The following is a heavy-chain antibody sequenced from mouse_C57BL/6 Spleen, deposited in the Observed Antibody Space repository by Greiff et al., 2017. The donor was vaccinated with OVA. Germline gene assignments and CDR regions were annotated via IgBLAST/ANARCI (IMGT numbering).Heavy chain of an antibody. CDR1: GFNIKDDY. V-gene: IGHV14-4*01. D-gene: IGHD2-1*01. J-gene: IGHJ3*01. Sequence: EVQLQQSGAELVRPGASVKLSCTASGFNIKDDYMHWVKQRPEQGLEWIGWIDPENGDTEYASKFQGKATITADTSSNTAYLQLSSLTSEDTAVYYCTTWGNYGNYEAYWGQGNLVTVSA. CDR2: IDPENGDT. CDR3: TTWGNYGNYEAY.